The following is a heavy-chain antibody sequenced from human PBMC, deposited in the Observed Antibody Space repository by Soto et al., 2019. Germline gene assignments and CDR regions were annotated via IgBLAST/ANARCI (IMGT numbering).Heavy chain of an antibody. CDR1: GFSFSSYD. CDR2: IIGNSGTT. D-gene: IGHD5-18*01. V-gene: IGHV3-23*01. Sequence: GGSLSLSCVASGFSFSSYDMSCVRQAPGKGLEWVSFIIGNSGTTYYAAYVKGRFTISRANSKHTLYLQMTRLGAEATAAYYCAKGSTYSFYFDHWGQGTLVTVA. J-gene: IGHJ4*01. CDR3: AKGSTYSFYFDH.